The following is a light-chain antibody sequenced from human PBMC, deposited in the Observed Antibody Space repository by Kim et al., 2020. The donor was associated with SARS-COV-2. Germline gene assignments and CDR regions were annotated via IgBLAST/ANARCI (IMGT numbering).Light chain of an antibody. V-gene: IGLV3-21*04. J-gene: IGLJ1*01. CDR2: YDS. CDR3: QVWDSSSDHSRV. Sequence: GKTARMTCGGNNIGSKSVHWYQQKPGQAPVLVIYYDSDRPSGIPERFSGSNSGNTATLTISRVEAGDEADYYCQVWDSSSDHSRVFGTGTKVTVL. CDR1: NIGSKS.